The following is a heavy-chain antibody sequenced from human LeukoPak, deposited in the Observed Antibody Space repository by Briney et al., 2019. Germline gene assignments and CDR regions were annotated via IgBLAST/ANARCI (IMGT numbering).Heavy chain of an antibody. V-gene: IGHV3-23*01. D-gene: IGHD2-2*01. CDR1: GFTFSSYA. CDR3: ANRPASSTTGSALAFDI. Sequence: GGSLRLSCAASGFTFSSYAMSWVRQAPGEGLEWISPISDGGGTTYYADSVKGRFAISRDNSKNTQFLLMNSLRAEATALYYCANRPASSTTGSALAFDIWGQGTMVTVSS. J-gene: IGHJ3*02. CDR2: ISDGGGTT.